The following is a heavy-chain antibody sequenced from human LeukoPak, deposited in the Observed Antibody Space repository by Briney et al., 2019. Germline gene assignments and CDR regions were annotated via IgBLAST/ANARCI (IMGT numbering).Heavy chain of an antibody. CDR3: TRFPRLLVVVISGFDY. CDR1: GNTFIGYY. D-gene: IGHD3-22*01. Sequence: ASVKVSCKASGNTFIGYYMHWVRQAPGQGLEWMGWINPNSGDTNYAQKFQGRVTMTRDTSISTAYMELSRLRSDDTAVYYCTRFPRLLVVVISGFDYWGQGTLVTVSS. CDR2: INPNSGDT. V-gene: IGHV1-2*02. J-gene: IGHJ4*02.